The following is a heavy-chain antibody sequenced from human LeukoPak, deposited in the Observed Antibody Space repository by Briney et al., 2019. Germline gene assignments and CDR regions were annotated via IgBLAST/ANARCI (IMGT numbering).Heavy chain of an antibody. D-gene: IGHD3-22*01. CDR3: ASLYYESNAFDI. CDR1: GGSISSGGYY. V-gene: IGHV4-31*03. J-gene: IGHJ3*02. CDR2: IYYSGST. Sequence: TLSLTCTVSGGSISSGGYYWSWIRQHPGKGLEWIGYIYYSGSTYYNPSLKSRVTISVDTSKNQFSLKLSSVTAADTAVYYCASLYYESNAFDIWGQGTMVTVSS.